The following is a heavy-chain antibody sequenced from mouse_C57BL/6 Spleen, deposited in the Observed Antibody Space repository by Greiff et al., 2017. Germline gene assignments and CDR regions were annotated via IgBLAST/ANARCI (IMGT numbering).Heavy chain of an antibody. Sequence: QLQQSGAELVKPGASVKLSCKASGYTFTEYTIHWVKQRSGQGLEWIGWFYPGSGSIKYNEKFKDKATLTADKSSSTVYMELSRLTSEDSAVYFCARHEEGYYGSSSYYFDYWGQGTTLTVSS. CDR1: GYTFTEYT. V-gene: IGHV1-62-2*01. CDR2: FYPGSGSI. CDR3: ARHEEGYYGSSSYYFDY. D-gene: IGHD1-1*01. J-gene: IGHJ2*01.